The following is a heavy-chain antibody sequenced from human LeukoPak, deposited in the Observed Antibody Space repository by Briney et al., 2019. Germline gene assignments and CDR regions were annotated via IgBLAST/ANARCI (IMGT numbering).Heavy chain of an antibody. CDR1: GFTFDDYG. D-gene: IGHD2-2*01. Sequence: GGSLRLSCAASGFTFDDYGMSWVRQAPGKGLEWVSGINWNGGSTGYADSVKGRFTISRDNAKNSLYLQMNSLRAEDTALYHCARQYCSSTSCYAGRYYYYGMDDWGQGTTVTVSS. J-gene: IGHJ6*02. V-gene: IGHV3-20*01. CDR2: INWNGGST. CDR3: ARQYCSSTSCYAGRYYYYGMDD.